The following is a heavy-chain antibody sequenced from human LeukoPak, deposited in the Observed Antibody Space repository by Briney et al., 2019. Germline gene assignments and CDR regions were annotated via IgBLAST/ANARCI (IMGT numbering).Heavy chain of an antibody. Sequence: SETLSLTCTVSGGSMSSYYWSWIRQPAGKGLEWIWRIYITGSTNYNPSLKSRVTMSVDTSKNQSSLKLSSVTAADTAVYYCARSDYYDSSGYPTHLNWFDPWGQGTLVTVSS. D-gene: IGHD3-22*01. CDR2: IYITGST. J-gene: IGHJ5*02. CDR1: GGSMSSYY. V-gene: IGHV4-4*07. CDR3: ARSDYYDSSGYPTHLNWFDP.